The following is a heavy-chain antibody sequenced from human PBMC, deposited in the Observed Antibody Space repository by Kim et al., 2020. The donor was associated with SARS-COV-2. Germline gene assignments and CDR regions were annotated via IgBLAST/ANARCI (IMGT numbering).Heavy chain of an antibody. CDR3: ARDSPRYFDWLLYRDDAFDI. Sequence: ASVKVSCKASGYTFTSYAMHWVRQAPGQRLEWMGWINAGNGNTKYSQKFQGRVTITRDTSASTAYMELSSLRSEDTAVYYCARDSPRYFDWLLYRDDAFDIWGQGTMVTVSS. J-gene: IGHJ3*02. D-gene: IGHD3-9*01. CDR2: INAGNGNT. V-gene: IGHV1-3*01. CDR1: GYTFTSYA.